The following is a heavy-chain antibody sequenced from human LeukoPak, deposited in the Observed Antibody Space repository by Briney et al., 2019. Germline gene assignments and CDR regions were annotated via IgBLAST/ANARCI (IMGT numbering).Heavy chain of an antibody. CDR1: GGSFSGYY. CDR3: ARGGIQLWATDFYY. V-gene: IGHV4-34*01. J-gene: IGHJ4*02. Sequence: SETLSLTCAVYGGSFSGYYWSWIRQPPGKGLEWIGEINHSGSTNYNPSLKSRVTISVDTSKNQFSLKLSSVTAADTAVYYCARGGIQLWATDFYYWGQGTLVTVSS. D-gene: IGHD5-18*01. CDR2: INHSGST.